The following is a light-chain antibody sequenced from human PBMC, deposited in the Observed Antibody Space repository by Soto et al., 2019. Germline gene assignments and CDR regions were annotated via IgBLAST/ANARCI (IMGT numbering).Light chain of an antibody. CDR3: QQSYSTPYT. J-gene: IGKJ2*01. CDR1: QSISSY. V-gene: IGKV1-39*01. CDR2: AAS. Sequence: DIQMTQSPSSLSASVGDRVTITCRASQSISSYLNWYQQKPGKAPKLLIYAASSLQSGVPSRFSGSXXXTXXXLTISSLQPEDFATYYCQQSYSTPYTFGQGTKLEIK.